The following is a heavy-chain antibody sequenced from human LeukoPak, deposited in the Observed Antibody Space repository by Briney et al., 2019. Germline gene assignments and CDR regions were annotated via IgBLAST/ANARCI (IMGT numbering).Heavy chain of an antibody. CDR2: INHRGRT. CDR1: GESFSGDF. J-gene: IGHJ4*02. Sequence: KTSETLSLTCGVYGESFSGDFWTWLRQAPGKGLEWIGEINHRGRTNYSPSLTGRVTISVDTSMNQFSLQLRSVTAADTALYYCARGQYDSGGYHYGIRAFYFDYWGQGILVTVSS. D-gene: IGHD3-22*01. V-gene: IGHV4-34*01. CDR3: ARGQYDSGGYHYGIRAFYFDY.